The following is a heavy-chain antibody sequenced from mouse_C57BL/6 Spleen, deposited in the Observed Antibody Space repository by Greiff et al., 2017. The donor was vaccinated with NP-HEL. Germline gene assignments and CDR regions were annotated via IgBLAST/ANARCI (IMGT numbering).Heavy chain of an antibody. V-gene: IGHV1-80*01. CDR1: GYAFSSYW. Sequence: QVQLKQSGAELVKPGASVKISCKASGYAFSSYWMNWVKQRPGKGLEWIGQIYPGDGDTNYNGKFKGKATLTADKSSSTAYMQLSSLTSEDSAVYFCARSGALITTVVAPFDYWGQGTTLTVSS. CDR2: IYPGDGDT. J-gene: IGHJ2*01. D-gene: IGHD1-1*01. CDR3: ARSGALITTVVAPFDY.